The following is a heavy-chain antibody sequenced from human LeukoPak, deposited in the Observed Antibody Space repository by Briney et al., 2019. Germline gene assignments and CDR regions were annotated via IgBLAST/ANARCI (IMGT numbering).Heavy chain of an antibody. V-gene: IGHV1-2*02. J-gene: IGHJ3*02. Sequence: GASVKVSCDASGYTFTAYYMHWVRQAPGQGIEWMGWINPNSGGTNYAQKFQGRVTMTRATSISTAYMELSRLRSADTAVYYCARDYYDSSGFGAFDIWGQGTMVTVSS. D-gene: IGHD3-22*01. CDR3: ARDYYDSSGFGAFDI. CDR2: INPNSGGT. CDR1: GYTFTAYY.